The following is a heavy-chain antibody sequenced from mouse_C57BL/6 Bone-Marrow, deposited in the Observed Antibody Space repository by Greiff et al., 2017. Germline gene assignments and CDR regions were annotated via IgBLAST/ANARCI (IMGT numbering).Heavy chain of an antibody. V-gene: IGHV1-55*01. D-gene: IGHD2-3*01. CDR1: GYTFTSYW. CDR2: IYPGSGST. J-gene: IGHJ1*03. CDR3: ARYGYYNWYFDV. Sequence: QAQLQQPGAELVKPGASVKMSCKASGYTFTSYWITWVKQRPGQGLEWIGDIYPGSGSTNYNEKFKSKATLTVDTSSSTAYMQLSSLTSEDSAVYYCARYGYYNWYFDVWGTGTTVTVSS.